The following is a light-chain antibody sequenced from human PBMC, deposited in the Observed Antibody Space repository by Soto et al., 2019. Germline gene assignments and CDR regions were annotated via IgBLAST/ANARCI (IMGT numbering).Light chain of an antibody. J-gene: IGKJ4*01. Sequence: EIVLTQSPGTLSLSPGDRATLSCRSSQSVTITYLAWYQQKPGQAPRLRIDGASRSATGIPDRFSVSGSGTDFTRTIGRLEPEDFAVYFCQQYSSTPLTFGGGTKVEIK. V-gene: IGKV3-20*01. CDR3: QQYSSTPLT. CDR1: QSVTITY. CDR2: GAS.